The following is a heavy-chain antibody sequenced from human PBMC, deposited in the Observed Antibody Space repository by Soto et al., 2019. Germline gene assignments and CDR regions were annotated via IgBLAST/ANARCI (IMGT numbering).Heavy chain of an antibody. J-gene: IGHJ4*02. CDR2: IYYSGST. D-gene: IGHD6-13*01. CDR1: GDSISSGNYY. Sequence: PSETLSLTCTVSGDSISSGNYYWAWIRQPPGKGLEWIGSIYYSGSTYYSPSLKSRVTISIDTSNNQFSLKLSSVTAADTAVYYCARAPTPISAAGSLDYWGQGTLVTVS. CDR3: ARAPTPISAAGSLDY. V-gene: IGHV4-39*01.